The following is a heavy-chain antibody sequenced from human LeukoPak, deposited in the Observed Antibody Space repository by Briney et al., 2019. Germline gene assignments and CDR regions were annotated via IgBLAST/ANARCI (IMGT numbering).Heavy chain of an antibody. J-gene: IGHJ4*02. CDR2: ITAGEGAT. D-gene: IGHD1-1*01. Sequence: PGGSLRLSCAASGFNFKTYTVTWVREAPGKRPEWLSAITAGEGATYYADSVRGRVTISRDYSTTALYLQMSGLRAEDTAVYYCARDRSTDAISEFWGQGTLVAVSS. V-gene: IGHV3-23*01. CDR1: GFNFKTYT. CDR3: ARDRSTDAISEF.